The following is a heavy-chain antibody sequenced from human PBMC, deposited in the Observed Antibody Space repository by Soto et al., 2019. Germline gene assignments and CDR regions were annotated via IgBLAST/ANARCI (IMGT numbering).Heavy chain of an antibody. J-gene: IGHJ4*02. Sequence: QVQLQQWGAGLLKPSETLSLTCAVYGGSFSGYYWSWIRQPPGKGLEWIGEINHSGSTNYNPSLKSRVTISVDTSKNQFSLKLSSVTAADTAVYYCARERRCTAARRCCADYWGQGTLVTVSS. CDR1: GGSFSGYY. CDR3: ARERRCTAARRCCADY. D-gene: IGHD6-6*01. CDR2: INHSGST. V-gene: IGHV4-34*01.